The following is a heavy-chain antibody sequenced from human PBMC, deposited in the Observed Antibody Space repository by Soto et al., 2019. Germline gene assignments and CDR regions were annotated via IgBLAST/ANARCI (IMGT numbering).Heavy chain of an antibody. J-gene: IGHJ4*02. D-gene: IGHD3-9*01. V-gene: IGHV1-18*01. Sequence: ASVEVSCKASGCTFTSHGSSWVRQAPGQGLEWMGWISAYNGNTNYAQKLQGRVTMTTDTSTSTAYMELRSLRSDDTAVYYCARGCTLRYFDCFDYWGQGTLVTVSS. CDR1: GCTFTSHG. CDR2: ISAYNGNT. CDR3: ARGCTLRYFDCFDY.